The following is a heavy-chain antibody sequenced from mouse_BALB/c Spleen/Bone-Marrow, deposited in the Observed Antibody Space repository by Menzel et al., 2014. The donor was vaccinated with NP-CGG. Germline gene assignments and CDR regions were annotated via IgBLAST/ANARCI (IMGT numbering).Heavy chain of an antibody. Sequence: EVQLQQSGVELVKPGASVKLSCTASGFNIKDTYMHWVKQRPEQGLEWIGRIDPANGNTKYDPKFQGKATITADTSSNTAYLQLSSLTSEDTAVYYCALLLRYYAMDYWGQGTSVTVSS. CDR3: ALLLRYYAMDY. V-gene: IGHV14-3*02. D-gene: IGHD1-1*01. J-gene: IGHJ4*01. CDR1: GFNIKDTY. CDR2: IDPANGNT.